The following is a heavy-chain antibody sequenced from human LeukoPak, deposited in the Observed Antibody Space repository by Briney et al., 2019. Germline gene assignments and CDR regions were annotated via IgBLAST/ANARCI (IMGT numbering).Heavy chain of an antibody. CDR2: IGVYNGNT. CDR1: GYTLTSRG. Sequence: ASVKVSCKASGYTLTSRGISWVRQAPGQGPEWLGWIGVYNGNTNYAQKLPGRVTMTTDTSTSTAYMELSSLRSDDTAVYYCASSGRYYYGSGSYESFDYWGQGTLVTVSS. D-gene: IGHD3-10*01. J-gene: IGHJ4*02. CDR3: ASSGRYYYGSGSYESFDY. V-gene: IGHV1-18*01.